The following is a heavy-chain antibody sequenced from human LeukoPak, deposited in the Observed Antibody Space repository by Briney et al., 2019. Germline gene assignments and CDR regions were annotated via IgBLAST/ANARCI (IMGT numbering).Heavy chain of an antibody. J-gene: IGHJ4*02. V-gene: IGHV4-31*03. CDR3: ARTVGGTVTTWDY. Sequence: SETLSLTCTVSGGSISSGGYYWSWIRQHPGKGLEWIGYIYYSGSTYYNPSLKSRVTISVDTSKNQFSLKLSSVTAADTAVYYCARTVGGTVTTWDYWGQGTLVTVSS. CDR1: GGSISSGGYY. D-gene: IGHD4-17*01. CDR2: IYYSGST.